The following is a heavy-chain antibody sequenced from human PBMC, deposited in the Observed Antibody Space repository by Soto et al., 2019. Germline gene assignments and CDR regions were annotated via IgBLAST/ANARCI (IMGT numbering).Heavy chain of an antibody. V-gene: IGHV4-4*07. J-gene: IGHJ6*02. CDR3: AREPLIFLGEVSSSGSENYYIMDV. CDR1: GGYISSYY. Sequence: SETLSLIXTVSGGYISSYYWSWIRQPAGKGLEWIGRIYTSGSTNYNPSLKSRVTMSVDTSKNQFSLKLSSVTAADTAVYYCAREPLIFLGEVSSSGSENYYIMDVCGQGGTVTVTS. D-gene: IGHD3-16*02. CDR2: IYTSGST.